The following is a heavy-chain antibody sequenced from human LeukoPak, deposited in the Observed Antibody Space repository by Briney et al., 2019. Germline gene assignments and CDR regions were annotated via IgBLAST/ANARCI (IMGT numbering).Heavy chain of an antibody. V-gene: IGHV3-66*03. Sequence: GGSLRLSCAVSGLTVSRDYMSWVRQAPGKGLGWVSVIYRSGSTYYADSVKGRFTISRDNSKNTLSLQMDSLRVEDTAVYYCARGGGAYCGDDCYRNFDYWGQGTQVTVSS. D-gene: IGHD2-21*02. CDR2: IYRSGST. J-gene: IGHJ4*02. CDR3: ARGGGAYCGDDCYRNFDY. CDR1: GLTVSRDY.